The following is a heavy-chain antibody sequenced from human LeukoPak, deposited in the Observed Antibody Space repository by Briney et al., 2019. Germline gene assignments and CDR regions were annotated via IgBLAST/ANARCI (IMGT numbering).Heavy chain of an antibody. Sequence: ASVKVSCKASGYTFTSYAMHWVRQALGQRLEWMGWINAGNGNTKYSQKFQGRVTITRDTSASTAYMELSSLRSEDTAVYYCARDPRIAAAGGRFDYWGQGTLVTVSS. CDR1: GYTFTSYA. V-gene: IGHV1-3*01. CDR2: INAGNGNT. D-gene: IGHD6-13*01. J-gene: IGHJ4*02. CDR3: ARDPRIAAAGGRFDY.